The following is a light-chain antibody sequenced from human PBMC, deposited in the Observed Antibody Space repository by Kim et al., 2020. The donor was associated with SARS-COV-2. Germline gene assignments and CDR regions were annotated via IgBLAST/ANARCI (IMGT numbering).Light chain of an antibody. CDR2: DVS. CDR1: ITALGVYQV. CDR3: GSYTSSITVV. V-gene: IGLV2-14*03. J-gene: IGLJ3*02. Sequence: TSCTTITALGVYQVVSWYQPPPGRVPKPIIYDVSKRPSGISARFSGSQSGNTASLTISGLQAEDEGDYYCGSYTSSITVVFGGGTKVTVL.